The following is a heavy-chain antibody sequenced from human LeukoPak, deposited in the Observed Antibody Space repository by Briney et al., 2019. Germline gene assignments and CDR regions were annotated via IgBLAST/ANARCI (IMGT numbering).Heavy chain of an antibody. J-gene: IGHJ6*03. CDR3: ARRRYCSSTSCYSDYYMDV. CDR2: IIPILGIA. V-gene: IGHV1-69*02. CDR1: GGTFSSYT. D-gene: IGHD2-2*02. Sequence: SVKVFCKSSGGTFSSYTISWVPQPPGQGLEWVGRIIPILGIANYAQKVQGRVTITADKSTSTAYMELSSLRSEDTAVYYCARRRYCSSTSCYSDYYMDVWGKGTTVTVSS.